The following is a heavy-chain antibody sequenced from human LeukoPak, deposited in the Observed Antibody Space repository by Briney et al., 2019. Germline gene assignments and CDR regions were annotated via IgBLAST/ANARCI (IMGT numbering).Heavy chain of an antibody. CDR3: TTVSHFYL. CDR2: IQDGGTT. D-gene: IGHD2/OR15-2a*01. J-gene: IGHJ4*02. CDR1: GFTFRDAW. Sequence: GGSLRLTCAASGFTFRDAWLSWVRQAPGKGREWLGRIQDGGTTDYAAPVKGRFTTPRDDSKATLYLQMNRLKTEDTAIYYCTTVSHFYLGGQGTLVTVSS. V-gene: IGHV3-15*01.